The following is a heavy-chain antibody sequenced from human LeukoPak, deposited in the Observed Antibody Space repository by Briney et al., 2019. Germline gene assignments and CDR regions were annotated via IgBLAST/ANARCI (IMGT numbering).Heavy chain of an antibody. Sequence: PSETLSLTCAVYGGSFSDYYWNWIRQPPGKGLEWIGEINHSGSTNYNPSLKSRVTISVATSKNQFSLKLSSVTAADTAVYYCARTRPWGFDYWGQGTQVTVSS. CDR1: GGSFSDYY. D-gene: IGHD1-26*01. CDR2: INHSGST. V-gene: IGHV4-34*01. CDR3: ARTRPWGFDY. J-gene: IGHJ4*02.